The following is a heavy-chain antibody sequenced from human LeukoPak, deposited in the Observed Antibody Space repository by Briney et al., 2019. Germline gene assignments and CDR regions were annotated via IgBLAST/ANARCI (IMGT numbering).Heavy chain of an antibody. Sequence: ASVKVSCKASGYTFTSYYMHWVRQAPGQGLEWMGIINPSGGSTSYAQKFQGRVTITADKSTSTAYMELSSLRSEDTAVYYCAREGIAAAGTGDYWGQGTLVTVSS. V-gene: IGHV1-46*01. CDR2: INPSGGST. CDR3: AREGIAAAGTGDY. D-gene: IGHD6-13*01. CDR1: GYTFTSYY. J-gene: IGHJ4*02.